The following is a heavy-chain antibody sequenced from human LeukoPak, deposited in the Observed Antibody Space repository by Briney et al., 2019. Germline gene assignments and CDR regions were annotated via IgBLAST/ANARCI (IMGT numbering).Heavy chain of an antibody. V-gene: IGHV3-33*01. CDR2: IWYDGSNK. CDR3: ARDGYNYGFDY. Sequence: PGGSLRLSCAASGFTLSNFNMHRVRQAPGKGLEWVAVIWYDGSNKNYADSVKGRFTITRDNSKNTLPLQMNSLRGEDTAVYSCARDGYNYGFDYWGQGTLVTVSS. D-gene: IGHD5-24*01. CDR1: GFTLSNFN. J-gene: IGHJ4*02.